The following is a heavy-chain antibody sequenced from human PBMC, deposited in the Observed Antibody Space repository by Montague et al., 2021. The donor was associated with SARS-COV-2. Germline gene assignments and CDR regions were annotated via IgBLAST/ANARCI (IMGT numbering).Heavy chain of an antibody. J-gene: IGHJ6*02. CDR1: GFTFSSYW. CDR3: AREDYDILTGYYSPYYYYGMDV. V-gene: IGHV3-7*01. Sequence: SLRLSCAASGFTFSSYWMNWVRQAPGKGLEWVANIKRDGSEKYFXDSVKGRFTISRDNAQNSLYLQMNSLRAEDTAVYYCAREDYDILTGYYSPYYYYGMDVWGQGTTVTVSS. D-gene: IGHD3-9*01. CDR2: IKRDGSEK.